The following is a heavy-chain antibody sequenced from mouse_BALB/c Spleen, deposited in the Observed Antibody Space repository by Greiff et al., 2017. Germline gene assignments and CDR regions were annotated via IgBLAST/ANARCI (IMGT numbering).Heavy chain of an antibody. CDR1: GFNIKDTY. V-gene: IGHV14-3*02. J-gene: IGHJ3*01. D-gene: IGHD2-4*01. CDR2: IDPANGNT. Sequence: EVKLMESGAELVKPGASVKLSCTASGFNIKDTYMHWVKQRPEQGLEWIGRIDPANGNTKYDPKFQGKATITADTSSNTAYLQLSSLTSEDTAVYYCARGIYYDYDRFAYWGQGTLVTVSA. CDR3: ARGIYYDYDRFAY.